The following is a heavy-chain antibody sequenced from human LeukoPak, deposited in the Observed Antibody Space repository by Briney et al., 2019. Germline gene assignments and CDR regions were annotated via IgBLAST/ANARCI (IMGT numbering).Heavy chain of an antibody. CDR1: GGSISSYY. J-gene: IGHJ4*02. V-gene: IGHV4-59*01. Sequence: SSETLSLTCTVSGGSISSYYWSWIRQPPGKGLEWIGYISYSGSTNYNPSLKSRVTISVDTSKNQFSLKLSPVTAADTAVYYCANYYDSSGFDYWGQGALVTVSS. D-gene: IGHD3-22*01. CDR3: ANYYDSSGFDY. CDR2: ISYSGST.